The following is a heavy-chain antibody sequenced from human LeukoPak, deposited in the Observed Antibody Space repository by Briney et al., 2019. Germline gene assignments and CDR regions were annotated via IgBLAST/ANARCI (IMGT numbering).Heavy chain of an antibody. V-gene: IGHV1-69*01. Sequence: GSSVKVSCKASGGTFSSYAISWVRQAPGQGLEWMGGIIPIFGTANYAQKFQGRVTITADESTSTAYMELSSLRSEDTAVYYCASPVGVPAAIARAYGPYYYYMDVWGKGTTVTVSS. D-gene: IGHD2-2*01. J-gene: IGHJ6*03. CDR3: ASPVGVPAAIARAYGPYYYYMDV. CDR1: GGTFSSYA. CDR2: IIPIFGTA.